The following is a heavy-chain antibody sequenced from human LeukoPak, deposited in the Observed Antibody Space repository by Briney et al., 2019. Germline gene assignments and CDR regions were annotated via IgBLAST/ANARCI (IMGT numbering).Heavy chain of an antibody. D-gene: IGHD6-19*01. CDR2: IIPIFGTA. CDR3: ARGKSSGWYEDWFDP. CDR1: GGTFSSYA. V-gene: IGHV1-69*05. J-gene: IGHJ5*02. Sequence: SVKVSCKASGGTFSSYAISWVRQAPGQGLEWMGGIIPIFGTANYAQKFQGGVTITTDESTSTAYMELSSLRSEDTAVYYCARGKSSGWYEDWFDPWGQGTLVTVSS.